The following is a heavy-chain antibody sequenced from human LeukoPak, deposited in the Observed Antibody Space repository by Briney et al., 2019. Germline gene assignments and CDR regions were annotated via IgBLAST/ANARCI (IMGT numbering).Heavy chain of an antibody. CDR1: GGSISSYY. D-gene: IGHD3-10*01. Sequence: PSETLSLTCTVSGGSISSYYWSWIRQPPGKGLEWIGYIYYSGSTNYNPSLKSRVTISVDTSKNQFSLKLSSVTAADTAVYYCARGEGSGSYYQYYFDYWGQGTLVTVSS. J-gene: IGHJ4*02. CDR3: ARGEGSGSYYQYYFDY. CDR2: IYYSGST. V-gene: IGHV4-59*08.